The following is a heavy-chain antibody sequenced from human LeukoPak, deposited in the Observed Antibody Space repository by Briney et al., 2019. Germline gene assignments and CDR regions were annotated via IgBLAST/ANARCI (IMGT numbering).Heavy chain of an antibody. V-gene: IGHV3-23*01. D-gene: IGHD4-17*01. J-gene: IGHJ4*02. CDR1: GFTFSSFA. CDR2: ISGSGGTT. Sequence: PGGSLRLSCVASGFTFSSFAMSWVRQAPGKGLEWVSTISGSGGTTNYADSVKGRFTFSRDNSRNMVHLQMNSLRAEDTAVYYCAKDLPAYGDYIEGYWGQGTLVTVSS. CDR3: AKDLPAYGDYIEGY.